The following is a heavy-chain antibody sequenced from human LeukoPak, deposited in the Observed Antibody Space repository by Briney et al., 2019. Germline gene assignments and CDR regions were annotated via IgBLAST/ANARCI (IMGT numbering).Heavy chain of an antibody. CDR3: AREAPYYYDSSGPKGAFDI. J-gene: IGHJ3*02. V-gene: IGHV1-69*04. CDR1: GGTFSSYA. Sequence: SVKVSCRASGGTFSSYAISWVRQVPGQGLEWMGRIIPILGIANYAQKFQGRVTITADKSTSTAYMELSSLRSEDTAVYYCAREAPYYYDSSGPKGAFDIWGQGTMVTVSS. D-gene: IGHD3-22*01. CDR2: IIPILGIA.